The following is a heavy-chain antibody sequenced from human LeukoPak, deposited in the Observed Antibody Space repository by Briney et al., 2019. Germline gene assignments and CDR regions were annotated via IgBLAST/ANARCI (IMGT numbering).Heavy chain of an antibody. CDR2: ISGSGGST. J-gene: IGHJ4*02. CDR3: AKDNRHTAMVPLPY. Sequence: PGGSLRLSCAASGFTFSSYAMSWVRQAPVKGLEWVSAISGSGGSTYYADSVKGRFTISRDNSKNTLYLQMNSLRAEDTAVYNCAKDNRHTAMVPLPYWGQGTLVTVSS. V-gene: IGHV3-23*01. D-gene: IGHD5-18*01. CDR1: GFTFSSYA.